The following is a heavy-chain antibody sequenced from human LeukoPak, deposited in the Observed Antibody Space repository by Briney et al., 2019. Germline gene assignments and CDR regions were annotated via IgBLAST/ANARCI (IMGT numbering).Heavy chain of an antibody. D-gene: IGHD5-18*01. V-gene: IGHV1-46*01. CDR1: GYTFTSYA. J-gene: IGHJ4*02. CDR2: INPSGGST. Sequence: ASVKVSCKASGYTFTSYAMNWVRQAPGQGLEWMGVINPSGGSTSYAQKFQGRVTMTRDTSTRTVYMELSSLRSEDTAVYYCARDWFYGDTPMEWGYFDYWGQGTLVTVSS. CDR3: ARDWFYGDTPMEWGYFDY.